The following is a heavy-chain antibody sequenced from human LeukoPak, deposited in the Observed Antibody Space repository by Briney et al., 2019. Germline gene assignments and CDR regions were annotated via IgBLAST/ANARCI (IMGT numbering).Heavy chain of an antibody. CDR2: IYYSRST. CDR3: ASRAPYYGLDV. Sequence: PSETLSLTCIVSGGYVGSGNYYWTWIRQPPGKGLEWIGCIYYSRSTNYNPSLKSRVTISVDMSRNQFSLKLSSVTAADTAVYYCASRAPYYGLDVWGQGTTVTVSS. J-gene: IGHJ6*02. CDR1: GGYVGSGNYY. V-gene: IGHV4-61*01.